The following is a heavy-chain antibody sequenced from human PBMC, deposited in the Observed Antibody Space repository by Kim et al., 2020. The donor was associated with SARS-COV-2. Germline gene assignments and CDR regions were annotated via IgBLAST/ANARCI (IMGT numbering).Heavy chain of an antibody. D-gene: IGHD3-16*01. V-gene: IGHV1-3*01. CDR2: GNGNT. CDR3: LGGFYFDY. Sequence: GNGNTIYSQTLQGRVTFTTDTSASTAYMELSFLRSEDSAVYYCLGGFYFDYWGQGTLVTVSS. J-gene: IGHJ4*02.